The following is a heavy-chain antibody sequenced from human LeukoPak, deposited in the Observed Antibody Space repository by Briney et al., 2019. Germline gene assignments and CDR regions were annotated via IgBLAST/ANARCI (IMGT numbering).Heavy chain of an antibody. J-gene: IGHJ5*02. CDR2: INPNSGNT. CDR3: ARVEVYCSSTSCYLGYNWFDP. V-gene: IGHV1-8*01. D-gene: IGHD2-2*01. CDR1: GYTFTSYD. Sequence: GASVKVSCKASGYTFTSYDINWVRQATGQGLEWMGWINPNSGNTGYAQKFQGRVTMTRNTSISTAYMELSSLRSEDTAVYYCARVEVYCSSTSCYLGYNWFDPWGQGTLVTVSS.